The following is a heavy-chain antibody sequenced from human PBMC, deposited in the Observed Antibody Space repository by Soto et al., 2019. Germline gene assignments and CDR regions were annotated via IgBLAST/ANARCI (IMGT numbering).Heavy chain of an antibody. D-gene: IGHD6-13*01. V-gene: IGHV4-59*01. Sequence: SETLSLTCTVSGGSISSYYCSWIRQPPGEGLEWIGYIYYSGSTNYNPSLKSRVTISVDTSKNQFSLKLSSVTAADTAVYYCAREKPTSIAAAGFYGMDVWGQGTTVTVSS. CDR1: GGSISSYY. J-gene: IGHJ6*02. CDR2: IYYSGST. CDR3: AREKPTSIAAAGFYGMDV.